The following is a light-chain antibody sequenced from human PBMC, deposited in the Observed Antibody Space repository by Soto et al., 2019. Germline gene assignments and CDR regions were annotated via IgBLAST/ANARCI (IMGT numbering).Light chain of an antibody. Sequence: QSVLTQPPSASATPGQRITISCFGSSSNIGSNYGYWYQQLPGTAPKLLISRDDERPSGVPDRFSGSKSGTSAFLAISGVRSEDEADYFCAAWDDSLRAPVFGGGTQLTVL. CDR3: AAWDDSLRAPV. CDR2: RDD. CDR1: SSNIGSNY. V-gene: IGLV1-47*01. J-gene: IGLJ2*01.